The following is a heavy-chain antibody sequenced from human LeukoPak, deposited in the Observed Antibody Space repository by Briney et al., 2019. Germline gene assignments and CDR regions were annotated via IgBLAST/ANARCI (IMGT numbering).Heavy chain of an antibody. CDR2: IYYSGNT. J-gene: IGHJ4*02. CDR3: ARTDSSGYRVVY. Sequence: TLSLTCTVSGGSISSGVYYWSWIRQHPGKGLEWIGYIYYSGNTYYNPSLKSRITISVDTSENQFSLKLSSVTAADTAVYYCARTDSSGYRVVYWGQGTLVTVSS. CDR1: GGSISSGVYY. D-gene: IGHD3-22*01. V-gene: IGHV4-31*03.